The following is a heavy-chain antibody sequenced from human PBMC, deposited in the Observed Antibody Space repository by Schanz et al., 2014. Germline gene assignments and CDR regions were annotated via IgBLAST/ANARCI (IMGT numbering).Heavy chain of an antibody. CDR2: IIPILGIA. Sequence: QVQLVQSGAEVKKPGSSMKVSCKASGGTFNSYTINWVRQAPGQGLEWMGRIIPILGIANYAQKFQGRVTITADRSTSTAYMELSSLRSEDTAVYYCARAVGGYDPAGALDYWGQGTLVTVSS. V-gene: IGHV1-69*02. CDR1: GGTFNSYT. CDR3: ARAVGGYDPAGALDY. J-gene: IGHJ4*02. D-gene: IGHD5-12*01.